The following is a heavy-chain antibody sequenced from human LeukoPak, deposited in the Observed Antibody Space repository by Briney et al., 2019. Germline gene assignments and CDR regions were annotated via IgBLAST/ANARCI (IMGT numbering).Heavy chain of an antibody. J-gene: IGHJ6*03. Sequence: PSETLSLTCAVSGGSISSYYWSWIRQPPGKGLEWIGYIYYSGSTSYKPSLKSRVTISVDTSKNQFSLKLRSVTAADTAVYYCARETSQKGAHYMDVWGKGTTVTISS. CDR3: ARETSQKGAHYMDV. CDR1: GGSISSYY. D-gene: IGHD3-16*01. CDR2: IYYSGST. V-gene: IGHV4-59*01.